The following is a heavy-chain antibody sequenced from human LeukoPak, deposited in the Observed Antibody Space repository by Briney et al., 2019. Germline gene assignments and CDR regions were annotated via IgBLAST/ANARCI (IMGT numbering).Heavy chain of an antibody. Sequence: GGSLRLSCAASGFTFNNFGVHWVRQAPGKGLEWVAVISYDGGHKYYADSVTGRFTISRDNSKNTVYLQMSSLSAEDTALYYCARSNEYCAGGICPPDYWAQGPLFTVPS. V-gene: IGHV3-30*03. D-gene: IGHD2-8*02. CDR1: GFTFNNFG. CDR3: ARSNEYCAGGICPPDY. CDR2: ISYDGGHK. J-gene: IGHJ4*02.